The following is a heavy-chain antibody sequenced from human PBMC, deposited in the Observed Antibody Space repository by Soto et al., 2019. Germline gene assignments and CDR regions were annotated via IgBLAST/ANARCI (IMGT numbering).Heavy chain of an antibody. Sequence: ASVKVSCKASGYTFTGYYMHWVRQAPGQGLEWMGWINPNSGGTNYAQKFQGWVTMTRDTSISTAYMELSRLRSDDTAVYYCARSLLNWNYGMDVWGQGTTVTVSS. CDR2: INPNSGGT. CDR1: GYTFTGYY. J-gene: IGHJ6*02. CDR3: ARSLLNWNYGMDV. V-gene: IGHV1-2*04. D-gene: IGHD1-20*01.